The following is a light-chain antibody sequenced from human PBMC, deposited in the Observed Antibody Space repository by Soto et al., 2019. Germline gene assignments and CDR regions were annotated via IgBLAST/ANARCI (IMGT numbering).Light chain of an antibody. J-gene: IGLJ3*02. Sequence: QSALTQPSSLSGSPEQSITISCTGTISDVGAYNLVSWYQQHPGKAPKLIIYEGSKRPSGISHRFSGSKSDNTASLTISGLRAEDEAHYHCCSYAGSSTFVFGGGTQLTVL. V-gene: IGLV2-23*01. CDR1: ISDVGAYNL. CDR2: EGS. CDR3: CSYAGSSTFV.